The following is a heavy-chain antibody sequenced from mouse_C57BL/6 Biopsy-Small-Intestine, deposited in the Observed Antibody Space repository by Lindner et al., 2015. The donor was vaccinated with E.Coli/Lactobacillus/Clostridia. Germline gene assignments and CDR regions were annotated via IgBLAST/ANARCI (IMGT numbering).Heavy chain of an antibody. D-gene: IGHD1-1*01. V-gene: IGHV1-19*01. Sequence: VQLQESGPVLVKPGASVKMSCKASGYTFTDYYMNWVKQSHGKSLEWIGVINPYNGGNSYNQKFKDKATLTVDKSSSTAYMELNSLTSEDSAVYYCARAGGSSYDWYFDVWGTGTTVTVSS. CDR2: INPYNGGN. CDR3: ARAGGSSYDWYFDV. J-gene: IGHJ1*03. CDR1: GYTFTDYY.